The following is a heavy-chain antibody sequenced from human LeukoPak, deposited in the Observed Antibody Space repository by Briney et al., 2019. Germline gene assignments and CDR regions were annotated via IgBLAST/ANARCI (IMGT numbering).Heavy chain of an antibody. D-gene: IGHD6-13*01. V-gene: IGHV4-59*01. CDR1: GGSISSYY. Sequence: SETLSLTCTVSGGSISSYYWSWIRQPPGKGLEWSGYIYYSGSTNYNPSLKSRVTISVDTSKNQFSLKLSSVTAADTAVYYCARVVAAAPVYYYYMDVWGKGTTVTVSS. J-gene: IGHJ6*03. CDR2: IYYSGST. CDR3: ARVVAAAPVYYYYMDV.